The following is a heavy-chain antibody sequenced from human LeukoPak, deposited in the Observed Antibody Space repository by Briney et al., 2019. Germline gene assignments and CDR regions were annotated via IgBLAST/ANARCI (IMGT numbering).Heavy chain of an antibody. CDR3: ARRYCSGGSCYSDGYYGMDV. CDR2: ISAYNGNT. CDR1: GYTFTSYG. D-gene: IGHD2-15*01. J-gene: IGHJ6*02. Sequence: EASVTVSCTASGYTFTSYGISWVRQAPGQGLEWMGWISAYNGNTNYAQKLQGRVTMTTDTSTSTAYMELRSLRSDDTAVYYCARRYCSGGSCYSDGYYGMDVWGQGTTVTVSS. V-gene: IGHV1-18*01.